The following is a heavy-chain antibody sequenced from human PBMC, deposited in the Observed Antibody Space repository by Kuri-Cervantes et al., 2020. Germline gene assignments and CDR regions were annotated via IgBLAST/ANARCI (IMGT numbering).Heavy chain of an antibody. D-gene: IGHD5-12*01. CDR3: AKGPMRGYSGYPKQGYFDY. CDR1: GFTFSSYG. CDR2: ISYDGSNK. V-gene: IGHV3-30*18. Sequence: GESLKISCAASGFTFSSYGMHWVRQAPGKGLEWVAVISYDGSNKYYADSVKGRFTISRDNSKSTLYLQMNSLRAEDTAVYYCAKGPMRGYSGYPKQGYFDYWGQGTLVTVSS. J-gene: IGHJ4*02.